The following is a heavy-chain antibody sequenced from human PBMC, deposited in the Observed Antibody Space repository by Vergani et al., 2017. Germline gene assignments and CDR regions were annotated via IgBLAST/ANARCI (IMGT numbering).Heavy chain of an antibody. CDR3: ARWYYEGMPFDY. V-gene: IGHV1-18*01. J-gene: IGHJ4*02. CDR2: ISPYTGST. CDR1: GYTFTSYS. D-gene: IGHD3-16*01. Sequence: QVQLVQSGADVKKPGASVKVSCKASGYTFTSYSFNWVRQAPGQGLEWMGWISPYTGSTKYAEKFQDRLTMTTDTSTSTAYMELRSLRSDDTAVYYCARWYYEGMPFDYWGQGTLVAVSS.